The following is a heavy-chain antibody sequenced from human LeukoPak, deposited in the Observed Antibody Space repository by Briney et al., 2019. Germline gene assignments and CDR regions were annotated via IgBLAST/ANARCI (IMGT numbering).Heavy chain of an antibody. J-gene: IGHJ4*02. CDR3: ARWVPYYFDS. V-gene: IGHV4-39*07. CDR1: GGSIGSSSYY. D-gene: IGHD6-13*01. CDR2: IYYTGST. Sequence: PSETLSLTCTVSGGSIGSSSYYWGWIRQPPGKGLEWIGSIYYTGSTYYNPSLKSRVTISVDTSKNQFSLKLTSVTAADTAVFYCARWVPYYFDSWGQGTLVTVSS.